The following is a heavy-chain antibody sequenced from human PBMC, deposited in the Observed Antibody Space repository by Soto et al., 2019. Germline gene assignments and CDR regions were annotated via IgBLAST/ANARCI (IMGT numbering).Heavy chain of an antibody. CDR3: ARGRVALTVTGEDF. CDR1: GFTFSSHA. D-gene: IGHD3-9*01. Sequence: QAQLVESGGGVVQPGTSLTLSCEASGFTFSSHAMHWVRQAPGKGLEWLAVISFDGNTKHYADSVKDRFSVFRDNSKKTLFLQMNSLTADDTALYYCARGRVALTVTGEDFWGQGTLVTVSS. V-gene: IGHV3-30*03. CDR2: ISFDGNTK. J-gene: IGHJ4*02.